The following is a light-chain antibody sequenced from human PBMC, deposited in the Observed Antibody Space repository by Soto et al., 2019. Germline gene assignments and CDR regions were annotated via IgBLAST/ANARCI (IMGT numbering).Light chain of an antibody. CDR3: QTWGTGIGV. CDR1: SGHSFYA. CDR2: LNSDGSH. V-gene: IGLV4-69*01. J-gene: IGLJ2*01. Sequence: QPVLAQSPSASASLGASVKLTCTLSSGHSFYAIAWHQQQPEKGPRYLMKLNSDGSHSKGDGIPDRFSGSSSGAERYLTISSLQYEDEADYYCQTWGTGIGVFGGGTKLTVL.